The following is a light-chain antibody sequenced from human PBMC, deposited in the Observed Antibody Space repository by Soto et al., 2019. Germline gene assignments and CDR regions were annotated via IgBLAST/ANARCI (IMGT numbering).Light chain of an antibody. Sequence: EIVLTQSPGTLSLSPGERATLSCRASQSVSSRFLAWYQQKPGQAPRLLIYGASTRATDMPARFSGSESGTEFTLTISSLQSEDFAVYFCQQYNHWPLTFGQGTKVGI. CDR2: GAS. CDR3: QQYNHWPLT. CDR1: QSVSSRF. V-gene: IGKV3-15*01. J-gene: IGKJ1*01.